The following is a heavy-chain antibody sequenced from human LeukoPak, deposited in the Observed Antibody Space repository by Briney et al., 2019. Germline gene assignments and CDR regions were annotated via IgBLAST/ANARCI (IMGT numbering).Heavy chain of an antibody. CDR2: IYYSGST. Sequence: SETLSLTCTVSGGSISSYYWSWIRQPPGKGLEGMGYIYYSGSTNYNPSLKSRVTISVDTSKNQFSLKLSSVTAADTAVYYCARAPPTYSSSWSYYYYGMDAWGQGTTVTVSS. D-gene: IGHD6-13*01. J-gene: IGHJ6*02. CDR1: GGSISSYY. CDR3: ARAPPTYSSSWSYYYYGMDA. V-gene: IGHV4-59*01.